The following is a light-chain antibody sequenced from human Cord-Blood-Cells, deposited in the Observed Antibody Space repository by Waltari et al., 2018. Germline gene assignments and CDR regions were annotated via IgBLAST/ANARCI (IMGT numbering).Light chain of an antibody. Sequence: DIQMTQSPSSLSASVGDRVTITCRASQSISSYLNWYQQKPGKAPKLLIYAASSLQSGVPSRFSGSGSGTDFTLTISSLQPEDFATYYCQQSYSIPLSYTFGQGTKLEIK. CDR1: QSISSY. CDR3: QQSYSIPLSYT. CDR2: AAS. J-gene: IGKJ2*01. V-gene: IGKV1-39*01.